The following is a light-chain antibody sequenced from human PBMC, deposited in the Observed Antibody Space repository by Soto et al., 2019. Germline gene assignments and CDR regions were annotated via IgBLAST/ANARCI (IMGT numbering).Light chain of an antibody. V-gene: IGKV1-9*01. J-gene: IGKJ4*01. CDR1: QAISSH. Sequence: IQMTQSPSSLSASVGDIVTITCQASQAISSHLAWYQQKPGKAPKLLVYVASTLQSGVPSRFSGSGSGTDFSLSINSLQPEDFATYYCQQLNSYRLTVGGGTKVDI. CDR2: VAS. CDR3: QQLNSYRLT.